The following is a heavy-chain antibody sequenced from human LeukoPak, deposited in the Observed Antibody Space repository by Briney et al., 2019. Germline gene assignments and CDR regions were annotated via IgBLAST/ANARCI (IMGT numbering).Heavy chain of an antibody. CDR1: GFTFSSYG. CDR3: AKDGRYSSSWYDAYYFDY. D-gene: IGHD6-13*01. CDR2: IRYDGSNK. J-gene: IGHJ4*02. Sequence: GGSLRLSCAASGFTFSSYGMHWVRQAPGKGLEWVAFIRYDGSNKYYADSVKGRFTISRDNSKNTLYLQMNSLRAEDTAVYYCAKDGRYSSSWYDAYYFDYWGQGTLVTVSS. V-gene: IGHV3-30*02.